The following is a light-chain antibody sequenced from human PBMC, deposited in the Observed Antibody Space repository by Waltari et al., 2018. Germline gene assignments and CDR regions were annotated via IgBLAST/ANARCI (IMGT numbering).Light chain of an antibody. Sequence: DIVMSQSPDSLAVSLGERATINCRSSQSLSYRYNNKNYLAWYQQRPGQPPKLLIYWASLRESGVPDRVSGSGSGTDFTLTINSLQAEDVAVYYCHQYYTTPFTFGPGTTVDIK. CDR2: WAS. CDR3: HQYYTTPFT. CDR1: QSLSYRYNNKNY. V-gene: IGKV4-1*01. J-gene: IGKJ3*01.